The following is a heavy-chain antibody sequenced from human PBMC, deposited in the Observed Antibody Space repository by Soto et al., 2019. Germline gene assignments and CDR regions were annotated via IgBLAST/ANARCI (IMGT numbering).Heavy chain of an antibody. CDR2: ISAGGDST. CDR3: ATRV. CDR1: GFTFSLYP. V-gene: IGHV3-23*01. J-gene: IGHJ4*02. Sequence: EVKVLESGGGLVQPGGSLRLSCATSGFTFSLYPMNWVRQAPGKGLEWVSGISAGGDSTYYADSVKGRFTIFRDNSKNSVYLQMNSLRVEDPAVYYCATRVWGQGTLVTVSS.